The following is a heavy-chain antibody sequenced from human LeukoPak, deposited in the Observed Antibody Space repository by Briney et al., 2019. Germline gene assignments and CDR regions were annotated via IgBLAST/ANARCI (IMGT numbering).Heavy chain of an antibody. D-gene: IGHD1-7*01. CDR1: GGCISSYY. Sequence: PSETLSLTCSVSGGCISSYYWSWIRQPPGKGLEWIGYIYYSGSTSYNPSLKSRVTISVDTSKNQFSLKLSSVTAADTAVYYCARPLTGTTLIFDYWGQGTLVTVSS. J-gene: IGHJ4*02. CDR2: IYYSGST. V-gene: IGHV4-59*01. CDR3: ARPLTGTTLIFDY.